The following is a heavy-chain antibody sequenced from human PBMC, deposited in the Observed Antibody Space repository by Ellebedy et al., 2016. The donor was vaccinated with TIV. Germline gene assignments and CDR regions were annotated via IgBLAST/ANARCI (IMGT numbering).Heavy chain of an antibody. CDR3: AKIATTVTTNWFDP. D-gene: IGHD4-17*01. CDR1: GFTFSTYA. Sequence: GESLKISXAASGFTFSTYAMSWVRQAPGRGLEWVSSINDGGDRTHYADSVRGRFTTSRDNSKNTLYLQMNSLRAEDTAVYYCAKIATTVTTNWFDPWGQGTLVTVSS. V-gene: IGHV3-23*01. J-gene: IGHJ5*02. CDR2: INDGGDRT.